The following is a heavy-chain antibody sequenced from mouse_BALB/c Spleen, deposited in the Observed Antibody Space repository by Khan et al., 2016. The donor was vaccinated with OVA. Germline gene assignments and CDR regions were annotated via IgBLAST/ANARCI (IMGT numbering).Heavy chain of an antibody. D-gene: IGHD2-14*01. CDR1: GYTFTTAG. Sequence: QIQLVQSGPERKKPGETVRISCKASGYTFTTAGMQWVQKMPGKGLKWIGWINTHSGVPKYAEDFKGRFAFSLETSASIGYLQITNLKNEDTATYFWARGGAAFYRNDGGAMDYWGQGTSVTVSS. V-gene: IGHV9-4*02. CDR3: ARGGAAFYRNDGGAMDY. CDR2: INTHSGVP. J-gene: IGHJ4*01.